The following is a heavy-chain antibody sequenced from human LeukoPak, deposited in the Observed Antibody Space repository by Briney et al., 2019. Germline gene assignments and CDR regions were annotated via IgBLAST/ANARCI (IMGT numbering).Heavy chain of an antibody. V-gene: IGHV4-34*01. Sequence: PSETLSLTCAVYGGSFSGYYWSWIRQPPGKGLEWIGEINHSGSTNYNPSLKSRVTISVDTSKNQFSLKLSSVTAADTAVYYCARMGRFALGYWGQGTLVTVSS. CDR3: ARMGRFALGY. CDR2: INHSGST. CDR1: GGSFSGYY. J-gene: IGHJ4*02. D-gene: IGHD3-16*01.